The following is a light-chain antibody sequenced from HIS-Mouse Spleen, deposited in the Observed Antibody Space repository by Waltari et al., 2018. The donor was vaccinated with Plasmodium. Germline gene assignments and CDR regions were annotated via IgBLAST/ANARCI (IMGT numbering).Light chain of an antibody. CDR2: YKSDSDK. V-gene: IGLV5-45*03. J-gene: IGLJ3*02. Sequence: QAVLTQPSSLSASPGASASLPCTLRSGINVGTYRTHWYQQKPGSPPQYLLRYKSDSDKQQGSGVPSRFSGSKDASANAGILLISGLQSEDEADYYCMIWHSSAWVFGGGTKLTVL. CDR1: SGINVGTYR. CDR3: MIWHSSAWV.